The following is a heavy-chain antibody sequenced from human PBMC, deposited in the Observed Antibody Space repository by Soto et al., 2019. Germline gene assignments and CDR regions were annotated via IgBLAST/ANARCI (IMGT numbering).Heavy chain of an antibody. CDR1: GFTFSSYG. CDR2: ISYDGSNK. D-gene: IGHD2-2*01. CDR3: ATRYCSSTSCSISYYYYYYGMDV. V-gene: IGHV3-30*03. J-gene: IGHJ6*02. Sequence: SLRLSCAASGFTFSSYGMHWVRQAPGKGLEWVAVISYDGSNKYYADSVKGRFTISRDNSKNTLYLQMNSLRAEDTAVYYCATRYCSSTSCSISYYYYYYGMDVWGQGTTVTVSS.